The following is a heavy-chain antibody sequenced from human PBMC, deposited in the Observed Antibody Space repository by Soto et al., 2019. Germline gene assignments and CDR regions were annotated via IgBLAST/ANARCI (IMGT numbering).Heavy chain of an antibody. V-gene: IGHV4-59*01. Sequence: PSETLSLTCTVSGGSISSYYWSWIRQPPGKGLEWIGYIYYSGSTNYNPSLKSRVTISVDTSKNQFSLKLSSVTAADTAVYYCARLHRYYYYYGMDVWGQGTTGTVSS. CDR3: ARLHRYYYYYGMDV. CDR1: GGSISSYY. J-gene: IGHJ6*02. CDR2: IYYSGST.